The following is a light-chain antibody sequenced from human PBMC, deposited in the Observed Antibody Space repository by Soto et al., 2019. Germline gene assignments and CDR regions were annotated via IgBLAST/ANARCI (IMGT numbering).Light chain of an antibody. J-gene: IGKJ1*01. CDR3: QQANSLPWT. Sequence: DIQMTQSPSSVSASVGDRVTITCRASQGISSWLAWYQQKPGKVPKLLIFAASSLQFGVPSRFSGSGSGTDFTLTISSLQPEDFATYCQQANSLPWTFGHGTKVEVK. CDR2: AAS. V-gene: IGKV1-12*02. CDR1: QGISSW.